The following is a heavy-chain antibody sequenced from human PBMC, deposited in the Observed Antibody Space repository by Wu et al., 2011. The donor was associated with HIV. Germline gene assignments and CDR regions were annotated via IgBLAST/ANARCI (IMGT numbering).Heavy chain of an antibody. CDR2: IIPIFGTA. CDR1: GATFSSYA. J-gene: IGHJ4*02. Sequence: QVQLVQSGAEVKKPGSSVKVSCKASGATFSSYAISWVRQAPGQGLEWMGGIIPIFGTANYAQKFQGRVTITTDESTSTVYMELSSLRSEDTAVYYCARGIPYYYDSSGYSSTPYYFDYWGQGTLVTVSS. D-gene: IGHD3-22*01. V-gene: IGHV1-69*05. CDR3: ARGIPYYYDSSGYSSTPYYFDY.